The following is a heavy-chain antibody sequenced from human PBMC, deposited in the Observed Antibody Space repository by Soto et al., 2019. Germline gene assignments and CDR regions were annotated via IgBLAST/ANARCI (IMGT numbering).Heavy chain of an antibody. CDR1: GFTFGDYA. CDR2: IRNKAFGGTA. Sequence: PGGSLRLSCTASGFTFGDYAMSWFRQAPGKGLEWVGFIRNKAFGGTAEYAASVKGRFTISRDDSKSIAYLQMNSLKVEDTAVYYCTKRYFGGLDAFDVWGQGTMVTVSS. J-gene: IGHJ3*01. CDR3: TKRYFGGLDAFDV. V-gene: IGHV3-49*03. D-gene: IGHD3-9*01.